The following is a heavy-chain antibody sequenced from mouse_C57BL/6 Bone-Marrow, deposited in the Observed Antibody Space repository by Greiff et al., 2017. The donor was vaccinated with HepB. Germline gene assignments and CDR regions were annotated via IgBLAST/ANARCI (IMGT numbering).Heavy chain of an antibody. Sequence: DVHLVESEGGLVQPGSSMKLSCTASGFTFSDYYMAWVRQVPEKGLEWVANINYDGSSTYYLDSLKSRFIISRDNAKNILYLQMSSLKSEDTATYYCAREGYYDGSGVCAMDYWGQGTAVTVSS. CDR2: INYDGSST. V-gene: IGHV5-16*01. D-gene: IGHD1-1*01. J-gene: IGHJ4*01. CDR1: GFTFSDYY. CDR3: AREGYYDGSGVCAMDY.